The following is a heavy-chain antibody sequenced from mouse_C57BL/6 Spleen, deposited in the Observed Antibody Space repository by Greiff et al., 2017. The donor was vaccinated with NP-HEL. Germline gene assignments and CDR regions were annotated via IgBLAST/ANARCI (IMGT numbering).Heavy chain of an antibody. CDR3: ASQAYYSNYDWYFDV. Sequence: EVQLQQSGPELVKPGASVKISCKASGYTFTDYYMNWVKQSHGKSLEWIGDINPNNGGTSYNQKFKGKATLTVDKSSSTAYMELRSLTFEDSAVYYFASQAYYSNYDWYFDVWGTGTTVTVSS. J-gene: IGHJ1*03. V-gene: IGHV1-26*01. CDR1: GYTFTDYY. CDR2: INPNNGGT. D-gene: IGHD2-5*01.